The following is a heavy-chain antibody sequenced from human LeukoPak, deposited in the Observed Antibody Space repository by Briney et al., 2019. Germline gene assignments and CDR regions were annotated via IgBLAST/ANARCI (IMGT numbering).Heavy chain of an antibody. D-gene: IGHD3-22*01. Sequence: SETLSLTCAVYGGSLSGYYWSWIRQPPGKGLEWIGEINHSGSTNYNPSLKSRVTISVDTSKNQFSLKLSSVTAADTAVYYCARGLYYDSSGYQPVFDYWGQGTLVTVSS. V-gene: IGHV4-34*01. CDR3: ARGLYYDSSGYQPVFDY. J-gene: IGHJ4*02. CDR2: INHSGST. CDR1: GGSLSGYY.